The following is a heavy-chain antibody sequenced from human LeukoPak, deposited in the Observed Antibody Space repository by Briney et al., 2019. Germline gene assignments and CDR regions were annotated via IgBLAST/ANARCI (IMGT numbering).Heavy chain of an antibody. V-gene: IGHV4-39*01. D-gene: IGHD3-3*01. CDR3: ASPLGWAEWLAHFDY. CDR1: GGSISNSSYY. Sequence: SETLSLTCTVSGGSISNSSYYWGWIRQPPGKGLEWIGSGSTYYNPSLKSRVTISVDTSKNQFSLKLSSVTAADTAVYYCASPLGWAEWLAHFDYWGQGTLVTVSS. CDR2: GST. J-gene: IGHJ4*02.